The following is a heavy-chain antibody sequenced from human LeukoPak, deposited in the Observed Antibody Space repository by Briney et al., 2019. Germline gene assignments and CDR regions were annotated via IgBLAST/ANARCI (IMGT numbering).Heavy chain of an antibody. D-gene: IGHD6-13*01. Sequence: ASVKLSCKSSGYTLINYYIHWVRQAPGQGLEWMGIINPSGGSPTYAQKFQGRVTMTSDMSTSTVYMELSSLGSEDTAVYYCARDVAAAGSAFDFWGQGTMVTVSS. V-gene: IGHV1-46*01. J-gene: IGHJ3*01. CDR2: INPSGGSP. CDR1: GYTLINYY. CDR3: ARDVAAAGSAFDF.